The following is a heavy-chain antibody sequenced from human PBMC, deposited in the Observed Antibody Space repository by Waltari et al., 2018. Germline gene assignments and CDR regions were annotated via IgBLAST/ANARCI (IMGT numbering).Heavy chain of an antibody. D-gene: IGHD6-6*01. Sequence: QVQLVQSGAEVKKPGSSVKVSCKASGGTFSSYAISWVRQAPGQGLEWMGGIIPIFGTANYAQKFQGRVTMTEDTSTDTAYMELSSLRSEDTAVYYCATDRWAARNFDYWGQGTLVTVSS. V-gene: IGHV1-69*14. J-gene: IGHJ4*02. CDR1: GGTFSSYA. CDR3: ATDRWAARNFDY. CDR2: IIPIFGTA.